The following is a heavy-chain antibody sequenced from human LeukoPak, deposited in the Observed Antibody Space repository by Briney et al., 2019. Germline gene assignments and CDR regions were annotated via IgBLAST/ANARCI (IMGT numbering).Heavy chain of an antibody. J-gene: IGHJ4*02. CDR3: ATLLNNYYDSSGSSNFDY. CDR1: GFTFSSYW. D-gene: IGHD3-22*01. Sequence: GGSLRLSCAASGFTFSSYWMHWVRQAPGKGLVWVSRINSDGSSTSYADSVKGRFTISRDNAKNTLYLQMNSLRAEDTAVYYCATLLNNYYDSSGSSNFDYWGQGTLVTVSS. V-gene: IGHV3-74*01. CDR2: INSDGSST.